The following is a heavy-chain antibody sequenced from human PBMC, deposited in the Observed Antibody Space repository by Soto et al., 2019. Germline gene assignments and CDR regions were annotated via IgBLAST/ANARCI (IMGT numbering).Heavy chain of an antibody. CDR3: AIAHRPTCYGFWSGYSTDYFDN. V-gene: IGHV4-30-4*01. D-gene: IGHD3-3*01. CDR2: ISYSGST. Sequence: HVQLQESGPGLVKPSQTLSLTCTVSGGSISSGDYYWSWIRQPPGRGLEWIGYISYSGSTYYNPSLKSRVSISVDTSKNQFSLKLTSVTAADTAVYYCAIAHRPTCYGFWSGYSTDYFDNWGQGTLVTVSS. J-gene: IGHJ4*02. CDR1: GGSISSGDYY.